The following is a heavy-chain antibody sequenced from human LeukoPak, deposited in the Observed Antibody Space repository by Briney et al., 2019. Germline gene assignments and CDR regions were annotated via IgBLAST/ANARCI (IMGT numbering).Heavy chain of an antibody. Sequence: GGSLRLSCAVSGFTFSDYYMGWIRQAPGKGLEWVSYISSSGSIIYNADSVKGRFTISRDNAKNSLYLQMNSLRAEDTAVYYCARAEYSGSYPFFYWGQGALVIVSS. CDR2: ISSSGSII. D-gene: IGHD1-26*01. J-gene: IGHJ4*02. V-gene: IGHV3-11*01. CDR3: ARAEYSGSYPFFY. CDR1: GFTFSDYY.